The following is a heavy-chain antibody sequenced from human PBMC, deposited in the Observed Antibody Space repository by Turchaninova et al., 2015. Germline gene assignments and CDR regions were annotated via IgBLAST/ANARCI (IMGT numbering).Heavy chain of an antibody. D-gene: IGHD4-11*01. CDR1: GFTFSSSW. V-gene: IGHV3-74*01. CDR3: ARDLTVTNWFDS. J-gene: IGHJ5*01. Sequence: EVQLVESGGGLIQHGGSLRLSCAASGFTFSSSWMHRVRPAPGKGLVWVSRIDSDGSDTKYADSVKGRFTISRDNAKNTLYLQMNSLRAEDTAVYYCARDLTVTNWFDSWGQGTLVTVSS. CDR2: IDSDGSDT.